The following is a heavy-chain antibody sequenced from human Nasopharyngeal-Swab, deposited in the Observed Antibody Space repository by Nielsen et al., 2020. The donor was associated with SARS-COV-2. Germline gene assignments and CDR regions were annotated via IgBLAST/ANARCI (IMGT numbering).Heavy chain of an antibody. CDR2: IYYGGTT. CDR1: GGSTSSSSYY. J-gene: IGHJ6*02. D-gene: IGHD1-26*01. V-gene: IGHV4-39*01. CDR3: ARHGKRSYGGMDV. Sequence: GSLRLSCTVSGGSTSSSSYYWGWIRQPPGKGLEWIGSIYYGGTTYYNPSLKSRVTISVDTSKNQFSLQLRSVTAADTAVYYCARHGKRSYGGMDVWGQGTTVTVSS.